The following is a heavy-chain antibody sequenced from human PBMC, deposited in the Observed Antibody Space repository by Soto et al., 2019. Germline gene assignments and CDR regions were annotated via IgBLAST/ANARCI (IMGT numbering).Heavy chain of an antibody. J-gene: IGHJ4*02. D-gene: IGHD5-18*01. CDR2: IWYDGSNK. CDR1: GFTFSSYG. Sequence: GGSLRLSCAASGFTFSSYGMHWVRQAPGKGLEWVAVIWYDGSNKYYADSVKGRFTISRDNSKNTLYLQMNSLRAEDTAVYYCARDQVDTAMEAFDYWGQGTLVTVSS. V-gene: IGHV3-33*01. CDR3: ARDQVDTAMEAFDY.